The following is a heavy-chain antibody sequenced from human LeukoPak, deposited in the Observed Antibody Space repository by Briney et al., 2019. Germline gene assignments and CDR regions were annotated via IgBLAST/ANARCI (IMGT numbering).Heavy chain of an antibody. CDR2: INGDGGTT. J-gene: IGHJ4*02. CDR1: GLPLRSYW. Sequence: GGSLRLSCALSGLPLRSYWLHCVRHAPGTGLVWVSHINGDGGTTTYADSVKGRFTISRDNAKNTLYLQMNSLRAEDTAVFYCARSNNYGFDYWGQGTLVTVSS. D-gene: IGHD5-24*01. CDR3: ARSNNYGFDY. V-gene: IGHV3-74*03.